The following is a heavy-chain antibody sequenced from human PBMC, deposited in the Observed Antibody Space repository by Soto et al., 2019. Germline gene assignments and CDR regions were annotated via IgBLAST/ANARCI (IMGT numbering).Heavy chain of an antibody. CDR1: GYTFTGYY. CDR2: INPNSGGT. J-gene: IGHJ4*02. V-gene: IGHV1-2*04. CDR3: ARGRLGLPYYFDY. Sequence: GASVKVSCKASGYTFTGYYMHWVRQAPGQGLEWMGWINPNSGGTNYAQKFQGWVTMTRDTSISTAYMELSRLRSDDTAVYYCARGRLGLPYYFDYWGQGTLVTVSS.